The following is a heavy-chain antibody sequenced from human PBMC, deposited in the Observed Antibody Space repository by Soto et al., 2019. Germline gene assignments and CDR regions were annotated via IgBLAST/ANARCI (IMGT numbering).Heavy chain of an antibody. CDR1: GSTVSSNY. V-gene: IGHV3-53*01. Sequence: PGGSLRLSCAASGSTVSSNYMSWVRQAPGKGLEWVSVIYSGGSTYYADSVKGRFTISRDNSKNTLYLQMNSLRAEDTAVYYCARDHEYYYDSSGYWSWGQGTTVTVSS. CDR2: IYSGGST. D-gene: IGHD3-22*01. CDR3: ARDHEYYYDSSGYWS. J-gene: IGHJ6*02.